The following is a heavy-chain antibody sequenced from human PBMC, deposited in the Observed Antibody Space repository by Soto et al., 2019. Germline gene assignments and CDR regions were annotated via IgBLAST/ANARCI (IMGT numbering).Heavy chain of an antibody. CDR2: IYNSGNT. CDR1: GGSISDGAYY. Sequence: QVQLQESGPGLVKPSQTLSLTCTVSGGSISDGAYYWSWIRQPPGKGLEWIGHIYNSGNTYNNPSLKSRLTISVDTSKNQFSLNLNSVTAVDTAVYYCASGLSGDKVDQWGQGTLVTVSS. V-gene: IGHV4-30-4*01. D-gene: IGHD2-21*01. J-gene: IGHJ4*02. CDR3: ASGLSGDKVDQ.